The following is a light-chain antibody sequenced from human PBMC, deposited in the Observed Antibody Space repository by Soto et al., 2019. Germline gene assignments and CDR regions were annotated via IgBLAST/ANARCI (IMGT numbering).Light chain of an antibody. Sequence: QSALTQPASVSGSPGQSITISCTGTGSDVGGYNYVSWYQQHPGKAPKVMIYDVSNRPSGVSNPFAGSKSGNTASLTISGLQAEDEADYYCSSYTSAGTPLVFGGGTKLTVL. J-gene: IGLJ2*01. V-gene: IGLV2-14*01. CDR2: DVS. CDR1: GSDVGGYNY. CDR3: SSYTSAGTPLV.